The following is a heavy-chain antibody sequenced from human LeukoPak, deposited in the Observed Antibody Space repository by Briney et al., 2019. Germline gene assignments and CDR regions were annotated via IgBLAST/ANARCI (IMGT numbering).Heavy chain of an antibody. CDR2: ISWNSGSI. V-gene: IGHV3-9*01. CDR3: AKDNHGDYHYYMDV. D-gene: IGHD4-17*01. Sequence: PGRSLRLSCAASGFTFDDYAMHWVRQAPGKGLEWVSGISWNSGSIGYADSVKGRFTISRDNAKNSLYLQMNSLRAEDTALYYCAKDNHGDYHYYMDVWGKGTTVTVSS. J-gene: IGHJ6*03. CDR1: GFTFDDYA.